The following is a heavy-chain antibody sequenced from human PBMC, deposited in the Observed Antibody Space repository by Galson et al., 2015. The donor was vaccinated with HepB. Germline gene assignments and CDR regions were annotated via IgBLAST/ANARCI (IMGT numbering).Heavy chain of an antibody. J-gene: IGHJ3*02. CDR2: IFSNDEK. Sequence: PALVKPTQTLTLTCTVSGFSLSNARMGVSWIRQPPGKALEWLAHIFSNDEKSYSTSLKSRLTISKDTSKSQVVLTMTNMDPVDTATYYCARIQGGGDHRPLTPSDAFDIWGQGTMVTVSS. D-gene: IGHD2-21*02. CDR1: GFSLSNARMG. V-gene: IGHV2-26*01. CDR3: ARIQGGGDHRPLTPSDAFDI.